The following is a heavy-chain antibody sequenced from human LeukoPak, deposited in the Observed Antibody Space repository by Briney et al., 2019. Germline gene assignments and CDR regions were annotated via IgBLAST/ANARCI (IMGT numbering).Heavy chain of an antibody. Sequence: SETLSLTCTVSGGSISSYYWSWIRQPPGKGLEWIGYIYYSGSTNYNPSLKSRVTISVDTPKNQFSLKLSSVTAADTAVYYCARDSSVGRDNWFDPWGQGTLVTVSS. CDR1: GGSISSYY. D-gene: IGHD5-24*01. V-gene: IGHV4-59*01. J-gene: IGHJ5*02. CDR3: ARDSSVGRDNWFDP. CDR2: IYYSGST.